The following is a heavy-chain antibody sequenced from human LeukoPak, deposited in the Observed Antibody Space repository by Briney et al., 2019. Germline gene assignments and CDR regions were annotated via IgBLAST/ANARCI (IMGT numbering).Heavy chain of an antibody. V-gene: IGHV3-23*01. J-gene: IGHJ3*02. D-gene: IGHD6-13*01. Sequence: GGSLRLSCAASGFTFSDYWMHWVRQAPGKGLEWVSAISGSGGSTYYADSVKGRFTISRDNSKNTLYLQMNSLRAEDTAVYYCAKDAYSSDAFDIWGQGTMVTVSS. CDR3: AKDAYSSDAFDI. CDR1: GFTFSDYW. CDR2: ISGSGGST.